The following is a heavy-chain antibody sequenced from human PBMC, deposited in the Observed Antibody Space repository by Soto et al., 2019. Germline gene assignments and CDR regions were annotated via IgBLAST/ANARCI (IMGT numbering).Heavy chain of an antibody. D-gene: IGHD4-17*01. Sequence: GGSLRLSCAASGFTFSGSAMHWVRQASGKGLEWVGRIRSKANSYATAYAASVKGRFTISRDDSKNTAYLQMNSLKTEDTAVYYCTKHTDPAYGDYYYYGMDVWRQRTTVTVSS. CDR1: GFTFSGSA. CDR3: TKHTDPAYGDYYYYGMDV. V-gene: IGHV3-73*01. CDR2: IRSKANSYAT. J-gene: IGHJ6*02.